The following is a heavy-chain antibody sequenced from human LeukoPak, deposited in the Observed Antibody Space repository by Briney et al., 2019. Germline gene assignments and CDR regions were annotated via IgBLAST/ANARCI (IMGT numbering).Heavy chain of an antibody. J-gene: IGHJ6*02. CDR2: INPNSGGT. V-gene: IGHV1-2*06. D-gene: IGHD3-3*01. Sequence: ASVKVSCKASGYTFTGYYMHWVRQAPGQGLEWMGRINPNSGGTNYAQKFQGRVTMTRDTSISTAYMELSRLRSDDTAVYYCARGSPITIPTYGMDVWGQGTTVTVSS. CDR3: ARGSPITIPTYGMDV. CDR1: GYTFTGYY.